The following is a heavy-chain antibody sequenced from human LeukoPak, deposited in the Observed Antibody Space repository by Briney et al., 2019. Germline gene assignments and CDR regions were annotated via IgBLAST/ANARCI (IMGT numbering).Heavy chain of an antibody. V-gene: IGHV4-34*01. CDR3: ARSGRYFETQ. Sequence: KASETLSLTCAVYSGSFSGYYWSWIRQPPGKGLEWIGEIKYSGSTTYNPSLKSRVTISVDTSKKQFSLKMTSVADADTAVYYCARSGRYFETQWGQGTLVIVSS. CDR1: SGSFSGYY. J-gene: IGHJ4*02. D-gene: IGHD3-9*01. CDR2: IKYSGST.